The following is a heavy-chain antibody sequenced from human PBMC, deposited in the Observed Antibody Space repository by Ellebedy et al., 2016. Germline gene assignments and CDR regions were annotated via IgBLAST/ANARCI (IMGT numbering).Heavy chain of an antibody. Sequence: GESLKISXAASGFTFSSYSMNWVRQAPGKGLEWVANIKQDGSEKYYVDSVKGRFTISRDNSKNTLYLQMNSLRAEDTAVYYCASGGIAVAGRPEGWFNPWGQGTLVTVSS. V-gene: IGHV3-7*03. J-gene: IGHJ5*02. CDR3: ASGGIAVAGRPEGWFNP. D-gene: IGHD6-19*01. CDR1: GFTFSSYS. CDR2: IKQDGSEK.